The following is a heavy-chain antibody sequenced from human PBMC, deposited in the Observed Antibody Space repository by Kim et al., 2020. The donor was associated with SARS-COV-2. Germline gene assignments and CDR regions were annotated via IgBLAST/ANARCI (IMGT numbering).Heavy chain of an antibody. CDR1: GGTFSSYA. Sequence: SVKVSCKASGGTFSSYAISWVRQAPGQGLEWMGGIIPIFGTANYAQKFQGRVTITADESTSTAYMELSSLRSEDTAVYYCAATDLGYCSSTSCYPSYYYYGMDVWGQGTTVTVSS. V-gene: IGHV1-69*13. CDR3: AATDLGYCSSTSCYPSYYYYGMDV. CDR2: IIPIFGTA. J-gene: IGHJ6*02. D-gene: IGHD2-2*01.